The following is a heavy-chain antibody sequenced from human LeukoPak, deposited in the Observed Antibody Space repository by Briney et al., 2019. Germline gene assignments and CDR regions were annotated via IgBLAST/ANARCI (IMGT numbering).Heavy chain of an antibody. D-gene: IGHD6-19*01. Sequence: SETLSLTCAVYGGSFSGYYWSWIRQPPGKGLEWIGRIYSSGNTNYNPSLKSRVTILVDKSKNQFSLKLSSVTAADTAVYYCARSGPIAVAGVDYWGQGTLVTVSS. V-gene: IGHV4-59*10. CDR2: IYSSGNT. CDR1: GGSFSGYY. J-gene: IGHJ4*02. CDR3: ARSGPIAVAGVDY.